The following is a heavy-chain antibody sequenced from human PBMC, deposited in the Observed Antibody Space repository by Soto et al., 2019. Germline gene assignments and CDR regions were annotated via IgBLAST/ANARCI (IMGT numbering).Heavy chain of an antibody. D-gene: IGHD4-17*01. V-gene: IGHV1-18*01. CDR1: GYTFTSYG. Sequence: ASVKVSCKASGYTFTSYGISWVRQAPGQGLEWMGWISAYNGNTNYAQKLQGRVTMTTDTSTSTAYMELRSLRSDDTAVYYCATVTVTTSYYYYGMDVWGQGTTVTVSS. CDR2: ISAYNGNT. J-gene: IGHJ6*02. CDR3: ATVTVTTSYYYYGMDV.